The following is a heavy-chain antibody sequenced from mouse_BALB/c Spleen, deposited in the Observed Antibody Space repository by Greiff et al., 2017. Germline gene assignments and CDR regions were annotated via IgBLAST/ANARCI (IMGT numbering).Heavy chain of an antibody. V-gene: IGHV5-6-5*01. D-gene: IGHD1-1*01. J-gene: IGHJ2*01. CDR2: ISSGGST. CDR3: AREDYGSSYYFDY. CDR1: GFTFSSYA. Sequence: DVKLVESGGGLVKPGGSLKLSCAASGFTFSSYAMSWVRQTPEKRLEWVASISSGGSTYYPDSVKGRFTISRDNARNILYLQMSSLRSEDTAMYYCAREDYGSSYYFDYWGQGTTLTVSS.